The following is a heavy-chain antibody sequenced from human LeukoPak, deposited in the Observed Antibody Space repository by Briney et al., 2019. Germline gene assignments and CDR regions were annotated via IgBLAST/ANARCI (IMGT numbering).Heavy chain of an antibody. CDR3: ARDLIGYYDILTGYYPHYFDY. CDR1: GFTFSSYS. J-gene: IGHJ4*02. CDR2: ISSSSSYI. D-gene: IGHD3-9*01. Sequence: GGSLRLSCAASGFTFSSYSMNWVRQAPGKGLEWVSSISSSSSYIYYADSVKGRFIISRDNAKNSLYLQMNSLRAEDTAVYYCARDLIGYYDILTGYYPHYFDYWGQGTLVTVSS. V-gene: IGHV3-21*01.